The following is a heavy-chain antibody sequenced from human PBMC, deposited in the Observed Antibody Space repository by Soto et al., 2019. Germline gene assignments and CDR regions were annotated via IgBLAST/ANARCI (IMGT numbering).Heavy chain of an antibody. CDR2: IFYSGAT. J-gene: IGHJ6*02. V-gene: IGHV4-30-4*01. CDR1: GVTITGCEFY. CDR3: ARDRRVTNSWSPGDSYHYGLDV. D-gene: IGHD6-13*01. Sequence: KSSGSLSLTCAVSGVTITGCEFYFICIGESPWSGLELIGNIFYSGATSYNPSLESRVTISLDRSKNQFSLKLDSVTAADTAVYYCARDRRVTNSWSPGDSYHYGLDVWGQGITVTVSS.